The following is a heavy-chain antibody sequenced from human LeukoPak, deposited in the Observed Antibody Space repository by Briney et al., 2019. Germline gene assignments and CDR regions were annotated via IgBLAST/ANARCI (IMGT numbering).Heavy chain of an antibody. CDR3: ARDLAPDYYGSGTD. Sequence: GGSLRLSCAASGFTFSNYAIHWVRQAPGKGLEWVAVISYDGSNKYYVDSVKGRFTISRDNSKNTLYLQMNSLRAEDTAVYYCARDLAPDYYGSGTDWGQGTLVTVSS. V-gene: IGHV3-30-3*01. J-gene: IGHJ4*02. D-gene: IGHD3-10*01. CDR1: GFTFSNYA. CDR2: ISYDGSNK.